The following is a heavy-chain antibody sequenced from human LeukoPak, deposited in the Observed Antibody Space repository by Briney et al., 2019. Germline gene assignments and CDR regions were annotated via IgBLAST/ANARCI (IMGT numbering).Heavy chain of an antibody. D-gene: IGHD1-26*01. CDR1: GDSISSSSYY. V-gene: IGHV4-39*01. J-gene: IGHJ5*02. Sequence: SETLSLTCTVSGDSISSSSYYWGWIRQPPGKGLEWIGSIYYSGSTYYNPSLKSRVTISVDTSKNQFSLKLSSVTAADTAVYHCARQEALGSNWFDPWGQGTLVTVSS. CDR3: ARQEALGSNWFDP. CDR2: IYYSGST.